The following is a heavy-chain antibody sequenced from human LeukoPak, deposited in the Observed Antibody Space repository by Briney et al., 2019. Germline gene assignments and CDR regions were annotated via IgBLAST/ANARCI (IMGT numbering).Heavy chain of an antibody. J-gene: IGHJ4*02. D-gene: IGHD3-10*01. CDR2: ISWNRGSI. V-gene: IGHV3-9*01. Sequence: GGSLRLSCAASRFTFYDYAMHWVRQAPGKGLEWGSGISWNRGSIGYADSVKGRVTISRDNAKNSLYLQMNSLRAEDTALYYCATDIVRWFGELLFDYWGQGTLVTVSS. CDR3: ATDIVRWFGELLFDY. CDR1: RFTFYDYA.